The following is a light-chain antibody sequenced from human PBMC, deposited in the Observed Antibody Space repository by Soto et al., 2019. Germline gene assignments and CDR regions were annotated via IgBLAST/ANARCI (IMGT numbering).Light chain of an antibody. J-gene: IGKJ4*01. CDR3: QQYNYWPLS. Sequence: ERVVTQSPATLSVSPGEGATLSCRANQSLNGKLAWYQQKPGQSPRLLIYASSTRATGVPARFSGSGSETEFTLTISSLQSEDFAVYYCQQYNYWPLSFGGGTKVEIK. CDR1: QSLNGK. V-gene: IGKV3-15*01. CDR2: ASS.